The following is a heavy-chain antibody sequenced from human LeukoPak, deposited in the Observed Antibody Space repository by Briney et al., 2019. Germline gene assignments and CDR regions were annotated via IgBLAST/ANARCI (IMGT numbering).Heavy chain of an antibody. J-gene: IGHJ6*04. CDR2: INHSGST. CDR3: ASESSPSPYYYYGMDV. Sequence: KTSETLSLTCAVYGGSFSGYYWSWIRQPPGKGLEWIGEINHSGSTNYNPSLKSRVTISVDTSKNQFSLKLSSVTAADTAVYYCASESSPSPYYYYGMDVWGKGTTVTVS. V-gene: IGHV4-34*01. D-gene: IGHD3-10*01. CDR1: GGSFSGYY.